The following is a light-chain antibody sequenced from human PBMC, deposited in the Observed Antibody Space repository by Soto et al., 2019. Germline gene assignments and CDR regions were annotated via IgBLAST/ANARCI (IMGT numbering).Light chain of an antibody. CDR2: GAY. J-gene: IGKJ2*01. CDR1: QSVSSSY. Sequence: EIVLTQSPGTLSLSPGERATLSCRASQSVSSSYLAWYQQKPGQAPRLLIYGAYSRATGIPDRFSGSGSGTEFTLTISRLEPEDFAVYYCHQYGSLYTFGQGTKVEIK. V-gene: IGKV3-20*01. CDR3: HQYGSLYT.